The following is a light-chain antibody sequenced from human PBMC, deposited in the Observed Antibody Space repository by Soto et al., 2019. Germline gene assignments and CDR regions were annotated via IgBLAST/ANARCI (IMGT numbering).Light chain of an antibody. J-gene: IGLJ1*01. CDR1: SSDVGGYDY. CDR2: EVS. V-gene: IGLV2-14*01. Sequence: QSALTQPASVSGSPGQSITISCTGTSSDVGGYDYVSWYQLHPGKAPKLMVFEVSNRPSGVSYRFSGSKSGNTASLTISGLQAEDEADYYCSSYTSDGTLVFGTGTKLTVL. CDR3: SSYTSDGTLV.